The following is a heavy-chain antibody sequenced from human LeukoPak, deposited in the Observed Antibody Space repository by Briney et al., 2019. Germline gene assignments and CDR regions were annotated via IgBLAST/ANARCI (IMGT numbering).Heavy chain of an antibody. Sequence: GGSLRLSYAASGFTFSSYGMHWVRQAPGKGLEWVAVIWYDGSNKYYADSVKGRFTISRDNSKNTLYLQMNSLRAEDTAVYYCARALPAAMGDYYYYGMDVWGQGTTVTVSS. CDR1: GFTFSSYG. D-gene: IGHD2-2*01. V-gene: IGHV3-33*01. CDR3: ARALPAAMGDYYYYGMDV. J-gene: IGHJ6*02. CDR2: IWYDGSNK.